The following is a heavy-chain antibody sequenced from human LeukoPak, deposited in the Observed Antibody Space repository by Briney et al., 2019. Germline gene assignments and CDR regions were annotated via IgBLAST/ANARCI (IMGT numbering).Heavy chain of an antibody. Sequence: HPGGSLRLSCAASGFTFSSYAMHWVRQAPGKGLEWVSSISSSSSYIYYADSVKGRFTISRDNAKNSLYLQMNSLRAEDTAVYYCARSSGIVGATKGTWGQGTLVTVSS. CDR2: ISSSSSYI. J-gene: IGHJ4*02. V-gene: IGHV3-21*01. D-gene: IGHD1-26*01. CDR3: ARSSGIVGATKGT. CDR1: GFTFSSYA.